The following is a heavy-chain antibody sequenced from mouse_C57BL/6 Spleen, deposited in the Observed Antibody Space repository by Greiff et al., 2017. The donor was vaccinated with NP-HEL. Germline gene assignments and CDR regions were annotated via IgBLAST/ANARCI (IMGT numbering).Heavy chain of an antibody. Sequence: QVQLQQSGAELVRPGPSVSVSCTASGSSFPPYLIEWLPPRPGPGLEWIGVINPGSGGTNYNEKFKGKATLTADKSSSTAYMQLSSLTSEDSAVYFCASSDGYYGAYWGQGTLVTVSA. D-gene: IGHD2-3*01. CDR1: GSSFPPYL. CDR2: INPGSGGT. J-gene: IGHJ3*01. CDR3: ASSDGYYGAY. V-gene: IGHV1-54*01.